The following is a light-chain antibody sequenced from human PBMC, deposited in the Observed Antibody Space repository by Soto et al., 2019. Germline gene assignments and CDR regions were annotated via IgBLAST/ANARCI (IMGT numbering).Light chain of an antibody. Sequence: QSVLTQPPSASGTPGQRVTISCSGSNSNIGINTVNWYQQLPGTAPKLLIYRDTRRPSGVPDRFSGSKSGASASLAISGPQPDDEADYYCAAWDDSLNSFVFGAGTKVTVL. V-gene: IGLV1-44*01. CDR1: NSNIGINT. J-gene: IGLJ1*01. CDR3: AAWDDSLNSFV. CDR2: RDT.